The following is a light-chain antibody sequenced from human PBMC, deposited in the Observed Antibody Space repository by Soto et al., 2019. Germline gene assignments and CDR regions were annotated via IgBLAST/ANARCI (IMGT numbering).Light chain of an antibody. J-gene: IGKJ4*01. CDR3: HQYEKSPLT. V-gene: IGKV3-20*01. Sequence: EIVLTQSPSTLSLSPGDRATLSCRASQSLSRYFLAWYQQKPGQAPRLLIYDASNRATGVPDRFSGSGSGTDFTLTISRLESEDVAVYHCHQYEKSPLTFGGGARVDIK. CDR1: QSLSRYF. CDR2: DAS.